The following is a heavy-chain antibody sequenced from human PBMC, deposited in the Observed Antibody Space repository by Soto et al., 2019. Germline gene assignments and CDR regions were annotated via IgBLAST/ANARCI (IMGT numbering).Heavy chain of an antibody. Sequence: EVQLVESGGGLVKPGGSLRLSCAASGFTFSSYSMNWVRQAPGKGLEWVSSISSSSSYIYYAESVKGRFTISRDNAKNSLYLQMNSLRAEDTAVYYCARASAAGYFDYWGQGTLVTVSS. J-gene: IGHJ4*02. CDR1: GFTFSSYS. D-gene: IGHD6-13*01. CDR2: ISSSSSYI. CDR3: ARASAAGYFDY. V-gene: IGHV3-21*01.